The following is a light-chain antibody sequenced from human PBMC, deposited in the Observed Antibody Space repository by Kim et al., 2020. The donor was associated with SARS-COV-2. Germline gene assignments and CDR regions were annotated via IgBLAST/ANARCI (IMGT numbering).Light chain of an antibody. J-gene: IGKJ1*01. Sequence: EIVLTQSPGTLSLSPGERATLSCRTSQSFSNRYLAWYQQKPGQTPRLLIYGTSSRASGIPDRFSGSGSGTDFTLTISRLEPEDFAVYYCQQYGSSPPVTFGQGTKVDIK. V-gene: IGKV3-20*01. CDR1: QSFSNRY. CDR2: GTS. CDR3: QQYGSSPPVT.